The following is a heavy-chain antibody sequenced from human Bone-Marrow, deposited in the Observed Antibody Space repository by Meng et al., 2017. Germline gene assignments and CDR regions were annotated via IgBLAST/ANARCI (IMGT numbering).Heavy chain of an antibody. Sequence: GGSLRLSCAASGFTFSSKWMSWVRQAPGKGLEWVANIKQDGSEKYYVDSVKGRFTISRDNAKHSLYLQMNSLRAEDTAVYYCAREPRYYYDSSGYLQYYYYGMDVWGQGTTVTVSS. CDR1: GFTFSSKW. CDR3: AREPRYYYDSSGYLQYYYYGMDV. J-gene: IGHJ6*02. V-gene: IGHV3-7*01. CDR2: IKQDGSEK. D-gene: IGHD3-22*01.